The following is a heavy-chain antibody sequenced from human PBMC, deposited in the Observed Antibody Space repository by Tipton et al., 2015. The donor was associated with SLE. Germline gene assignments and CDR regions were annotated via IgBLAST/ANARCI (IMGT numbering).Heavy chain of an antibody. Sequence: SLRLSCVASGSIFSDHSMNWVRQAPGKGLEWVSFIGSRSSAVYYADSVKGRFTISRDNSKNSLYLQMNYLRAEDTAVYYCAREYSVTTNFGYWGPGTLVSVSS. CDR2: IGSRSSAV. V-gene: IGHV3-21*01. D-gene: IGHD4-17*01. CDR1: GSIFSDHS. J-gene: IGHJ4*02. CDR3: AREYSVTTNFGY.